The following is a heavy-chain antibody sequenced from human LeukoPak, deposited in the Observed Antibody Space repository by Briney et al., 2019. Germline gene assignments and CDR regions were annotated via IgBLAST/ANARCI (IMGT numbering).Heavy chain of an antibody. CDR1: GFTFSSYA. Sequence: GRSLRLSCAASGFTFSSYAMHWVRQAPGKGLEWVAVISYDGSNKYYADSVKGRFTISRDNSKNTLYLQMNSLRAEDTAVYYCAPSRGVRYYFDYWGQGTLVTVSS. D-gene: IGHD3-10*01. CDR3: APSRGVRYYFDY. V-gene: IGHV3-30-3*01. J-gene: IGHJ4*02. CDR2: ISYDGSNK.